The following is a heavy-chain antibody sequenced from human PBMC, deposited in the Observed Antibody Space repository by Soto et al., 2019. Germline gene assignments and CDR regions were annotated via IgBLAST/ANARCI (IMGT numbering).Heavy chain of an antibody. CDR3: ARRPYSSSPYFDY. CDR2: IYYSGST. CDR1: GGSISSGDYY. V-gene: IGHV4-30-4*01. J-gene: IGHJ4*02. Sequence: SETLSLTCTVSGGSISSGDYYWSWVRQPPGKGLECIGYIYYSGSTYISPSLRSRVTMSVDTSKNQFSLKLSSVTAADTAVCYCARRPYSSSPYFDYWGQGTLVTVSS. D-gene: IGHD6-6*01.